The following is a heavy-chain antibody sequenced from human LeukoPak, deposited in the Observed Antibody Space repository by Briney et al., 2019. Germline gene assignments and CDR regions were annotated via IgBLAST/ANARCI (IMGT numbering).Heavy chain of an antibody. CDR1: GFTFRGNL. J-gene: IGHJ3*01. CDR2: SSSDGGEQ. V-gene: IGHV3-30*15. CDR3: ARECSSRRFVFDV. Sequence: GGSLRLSCAASGFTFRGNLLHWVRQAAGKGLEWVAGSSSDGGEQYYADSVKGRFTFSRDNSKSSLVLQMSSLRPDDTAVYYCARECSSRRFVFDVWGQGTVVTVSS. D-gene: IGHD6-13*01.